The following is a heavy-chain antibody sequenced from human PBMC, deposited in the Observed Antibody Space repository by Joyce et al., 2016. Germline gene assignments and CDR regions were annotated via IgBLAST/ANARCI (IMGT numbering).Heavy chain of an antibody. Sequence: QVQLVQSGAEVKKPGASVKVSCKSSGYTFTSFSLQWVRQAPGHGLEWVGMINTSGGTTTYAQTFQGRVTRTRDTSTSTVYIELSSLRSDDTAVYYCARRVAARSDWFDPWGQGTLVTVSS. CDR3: ARRVAARSDWFDP. CDR1: GYTFTSFS. D-gene: IGHD6-6*01. CDR2: INTSGGTT. J-gene: IGHJ5*02. V-gene: IGHV1-46*01.